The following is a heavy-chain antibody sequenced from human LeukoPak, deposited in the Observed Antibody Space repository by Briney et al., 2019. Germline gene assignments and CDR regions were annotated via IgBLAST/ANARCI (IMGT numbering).Heavy chain of an antibody. CDR2: IYYSGGT. Sequence: SETLSLTCTVSGGSISSYYWSWIRQPPGKGLEWIGYIYYSGGTNYNPSLKSRVTISVDTSKNQFSLKLSSVTAADTAVYYCARTNGNYYDSSGYYYTAFDIWGQGTMVTVSS. J-gene: IGHJ3*02. CDR1: GGSISSYY. D-gene: IGHD3-22*01. V-gene: IGHV4-59*01. CDR3: ARTNGNYYDSSGYYYTAFDI.